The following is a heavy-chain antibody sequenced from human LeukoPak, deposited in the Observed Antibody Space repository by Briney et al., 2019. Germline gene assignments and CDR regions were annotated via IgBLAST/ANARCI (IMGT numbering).Heavy chain of an antibody. CDR1: GGSISSGDYY. Sequence: PSETLSLTCTVSGGSISSGDYYWSWIRQPPGKGLEWIAYMYYSGSTYYNPSLKSRVTMSADTSKNQLSLKLSSVTAADTAVYYCARPYYYNSRIDPWGQGILVTVSS. D-gene: IGHD3-22*01. J-gene: IGHJ5*02. CDR3: ARPYYYNSRIDP. V-gene: IGHV4-30-4*01. CDR2: MYYSGST.